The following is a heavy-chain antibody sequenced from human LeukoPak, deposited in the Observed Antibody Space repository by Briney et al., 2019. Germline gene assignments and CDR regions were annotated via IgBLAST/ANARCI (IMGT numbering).Heavy chain of an antibody. CDR3: AKGIYSSGWSYFDY. D-gene: IGHD6-19*01. Sequence: PPGGSLRLSCAASGFTFSNSAMSWVRQAPGKGLEWVSTLSGSGITTYYADSVKGRFTISRDNPKNTLYLQMNSLRAEDTAVYYCAKGIYSSGWSYFDYWGHGTLVTVSS. CDR1: GFTFSNSA. CDR2: LSGSGITT. V-gene: IGHV3-23*01. J-gene: IGHJ4*01.